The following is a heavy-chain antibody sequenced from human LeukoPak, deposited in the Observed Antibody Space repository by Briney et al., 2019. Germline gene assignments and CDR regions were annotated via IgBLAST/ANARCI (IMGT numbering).Heavy chain of an antibody. CDR1: GYTFTGYY. Sequence: ASVKVSCKASGYTFTGYYMHWVRQAPGQGLEWMGWINPNSGGTNYAQKFQGRVTMTRDTSISTAYMELSRLRSDDTAVYYCARADEVVLGPSNTVPAAMGVNWGQGTLVTVSS. CDR2: INPNSGGT. V-gene: IGHV1-2*02. CDR3: ARADEVVLGPSNTVPAAMGVN. D-gene: IGHD2-2*01. J-gene: IGHJ4*02.